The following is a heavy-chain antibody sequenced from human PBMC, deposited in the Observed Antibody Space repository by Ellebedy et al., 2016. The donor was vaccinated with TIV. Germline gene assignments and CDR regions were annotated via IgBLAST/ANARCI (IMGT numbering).Heavy chain of an antibody. CDR3: AREAYHYDGSAYPYFDY. CDR2: VYYSGST. Sequence: MPSETLSLTCTVSGGSISSYYWSWIRQPPRKGLEWSGYVYYSGSTNYNPSLKSRVTISVDTSNNQFSLKLSSVTAADTAVYYCAREAYHYDGSAYPYFDYWGQGTLVTVPS. V-gene: IGHV4-59*01. CDR1: GGSISSYY. D-gene: IGHD3-22*01. J-gene: IGHJ4*02.